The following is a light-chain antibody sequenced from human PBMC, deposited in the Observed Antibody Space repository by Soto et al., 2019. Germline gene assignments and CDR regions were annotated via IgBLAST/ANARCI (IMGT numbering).Light chain of an antibody. CDR2: SNS. CDR1: SPNFKRNT. J-gene: IGLJ1*01. Sequence: QSVLTQPPAASGTPGQRVTISCSGSSPNFKRNTVSWYQQLPGTAPKLLIYSNSQRPSGVPDRFSGSKSGTSASLAISGLQSEDEADYYCAAWDDSLNGNYVFGTGTKVTVL. CDR3: AAWDDSLNGNYV. V-gene: IGLV1-44*01.